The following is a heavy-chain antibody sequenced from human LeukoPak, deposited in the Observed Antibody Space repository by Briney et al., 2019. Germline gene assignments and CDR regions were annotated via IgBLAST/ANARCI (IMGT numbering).Heavy chain of an antibody. D-gene: IGHD6-25*01. Sequence: GGSLRLSCAASGFTFSSYSMNWVRQAPGKGLEWVSYISSSSSTIYYADSVKGRFTISRDSSNNTLFLQINSLRAADTAAYYCAKGRSADITAAINYWGQGTLVAVSS. CDR2: ISSSSSTI. CDR3: AKGRSADITAAINY. V-gene: IGHV3-48*01. CDR1: GFTFSSYS. J-gene: IGHJ4*02.